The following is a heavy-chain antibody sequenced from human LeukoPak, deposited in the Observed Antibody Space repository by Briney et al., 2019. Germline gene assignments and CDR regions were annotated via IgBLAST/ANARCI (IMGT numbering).Heavy chain of an antibody. J-gene: IGHJ5*02. CDR2: IVPILGAA. CDR1: GGTFSSYA. V-gene: IGHV1-69*06. D-gene: IGHD3-10*01. Sequence: AAVNVSCKASGGTFSSYALSGVRPAPGQGREWMGGIVPILGAANYAQECQGRVEINADKSTSAVDMEMSSLRSEDTAVYYCARSKRELWFGETYNWFDPWGQGTLVTVSS. CDR3: ARSKRELWFGETYNWFDP.